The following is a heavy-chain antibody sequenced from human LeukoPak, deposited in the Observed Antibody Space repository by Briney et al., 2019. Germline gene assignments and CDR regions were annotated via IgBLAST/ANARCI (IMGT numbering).Heavy chain of an antibody. D-gene: IGHD3-10*01. CDR1: GYTFTRYD. CDR2: INTNTGNP. CDR3: ARDYYDSGKHVYYFDY. Sequence: ASVKVSCKASGYTFTRYDVNWVRQAPGQGLEWMGWINTNTGNPTYAQGFTGRFVFSLDTSVSTAYLQISSLKAEDTAVYYCARDYYDSGKHVYYFDYWGQGTLVTVSS. J-gene: IGHJ4*02. V-gene: IGHV7-4-1*02.